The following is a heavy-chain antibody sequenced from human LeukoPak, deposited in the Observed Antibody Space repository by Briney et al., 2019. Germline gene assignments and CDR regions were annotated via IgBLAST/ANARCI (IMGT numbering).Heavy chain of an antibody. Sequence: SETLSLTCTVSGGSISSYYWSWIRQPAGKGLEWIGRIYTSGSTNYNPSLKSRVTMSVDTSKNQFSLKLSSVTAADTAVYYCAREGYYDSSNTNFDYWGQGTLVTVSS. CDR1: GGSISSYY. D-gene: IGHD3-22*01. CDR2: IYTSGST. V-gene: IGHV4-4*07. J-gene: IGHJ4*02. CDR3: AREGYYDSSNTNFDY.